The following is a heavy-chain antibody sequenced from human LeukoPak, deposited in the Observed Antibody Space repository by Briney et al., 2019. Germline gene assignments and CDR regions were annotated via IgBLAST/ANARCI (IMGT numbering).Heavy chain of an antibody. CDR3: ARVTGYMVEDYFDY. CDR1: GGSFSGYY. Sequence: TSETLSLTCAVYGGSFSGYYWSWIRQPPGKGLEWIGEINHSGSTNYNPSLKSRVTISVDTSKNQFSLKLCSVTAADTAVYYCARVTGYMVEDYFDYWGQGTLVTVSS. J-gene: IGHJ4*02. V-gene: IGHV4-34*01. CDR2: INHSGST. D-gene: IGHD6-13*01.